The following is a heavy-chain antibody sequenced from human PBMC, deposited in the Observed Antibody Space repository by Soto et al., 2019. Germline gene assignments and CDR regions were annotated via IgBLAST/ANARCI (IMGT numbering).Heavy chain of an antibody. CDR2: IIPIFGTA. Sequence: SVKVSCKASGGTFSSYAISWVRQAPGQGLEWMGGIIPIFGTANYAQKFQGRVTITADESTSTAYMELSSLRSEDTAVYYFASRDSSSSFLMRYFLDYWGQGTLVTVSS. CDR3: ASRDSSSSFLMRYFLDY. V-gene: IGHV1-69*13. J-gene: IGHJ4*02. D-gene: IGHD6-6*01. CDR1: GGTFSSYA.